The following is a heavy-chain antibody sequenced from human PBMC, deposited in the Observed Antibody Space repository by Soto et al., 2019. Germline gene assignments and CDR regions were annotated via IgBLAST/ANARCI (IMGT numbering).Heavy chain of an antibody. D-gene: IGHD3-22*01. V-gene: IGHV3-30-3*01. CDR2: ISYDGSDK. Sequence: GGSLRLSCAASGFTFSDSSMHWVRQAPGKGLEWVAVISYDGSDKYYADSVKGRFTISRDNSKNTLYLQMNSLRAEDTAVYYCARTGSGYYYTPEYYFDYWGQGTLVTVSS. CDR1: GFTFSDSS. CDR3: ARTGSGYYYTPEYYFDY. J-gene: IGHJ4*02.